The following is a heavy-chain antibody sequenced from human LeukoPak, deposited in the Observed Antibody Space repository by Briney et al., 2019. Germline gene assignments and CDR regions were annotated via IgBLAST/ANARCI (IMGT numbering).Heavy chain of an antibody. CDR1: RYTFISSD. CDR2: MSPTSGNT. V-gene: IGHV1-8*01. D-gene: IGHD7-27*01. Sequence: VASVKVSCKASRYTFISSDINWVRQAAGQGFEWMGWMSPTSGNTGYAQNFQGRVTMTRDTSISTAYMELTSLRSEDTAVYYCVGGAPNWGFDFWGQGTLVIVSS. J-gene: IGHJ4*02. CDR3: VGGAPNWGFDF.